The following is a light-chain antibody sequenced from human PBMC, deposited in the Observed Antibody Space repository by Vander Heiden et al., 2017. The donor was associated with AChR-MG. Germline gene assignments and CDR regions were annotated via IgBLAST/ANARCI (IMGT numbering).Light chain of an antibody. CDR2: GAS. V-gene: IGKV3-20*01. CDR3: QQEDNLPRT. CDR1: QSVSSNY. J-gene: IGKJ1*01. Sequence: EIVLTQSPGTLSLSPGERATLSCRASQSVSSNYLAWYQQKPGQAPRLLIYGASARATDIPDRFSGSGSGTDFTLTISRLEPEDFAVYYCQQEDNLPRTFGQGTKVEIK.